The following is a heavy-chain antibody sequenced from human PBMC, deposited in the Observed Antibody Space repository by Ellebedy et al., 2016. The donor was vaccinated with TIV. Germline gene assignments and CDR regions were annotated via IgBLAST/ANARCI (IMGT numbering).Heavy chain of an antibody. Sequence: GGSLRLSCAASAFTIGSNYMSWVRQAPGKGLEWVSVISTGLTTYYVDSVKGRFTISRDDSKNTLHLEIHSLRVEDTAVYYCATETFNDVDLKIWGVFDTWGQGTMVTVSS. CDR1: AFTIGSNY. CDR2: ISTGLTT. V-gene: IGHV3-66*01. CDR3: ATETFNDVDLKIWGVFDT. D-gene: IGHD1-1*01. J-gene: IGHJ3*02.